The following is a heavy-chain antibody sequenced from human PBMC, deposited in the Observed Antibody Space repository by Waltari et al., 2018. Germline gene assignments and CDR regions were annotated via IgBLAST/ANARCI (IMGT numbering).Heavy chain of an antibody. V-gene: IGHV4-39*01. J-gene: IGHJ3*02. CDR1: GGSISSSSYY. CDR2: IYYSGST. Sequence: QLQLQESGPGLAKPSETLSLTYTVPGGSISSSSYYWGWIRQPPGEGLEWIGSIYYSGSTYYNPSLKSRVTISVDTSKNQFSLKLSSVTAADTAVYYCARGLRFFEDDAFDIWGQGTMVTVSS. D-gene: IGHD3-3*01. CDR3: ARGLRFFEDDAFDI.